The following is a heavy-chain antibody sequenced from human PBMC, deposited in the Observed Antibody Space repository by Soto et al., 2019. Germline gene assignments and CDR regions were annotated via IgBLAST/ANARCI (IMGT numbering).Heavy chain of an antibody. J-gene: IGHJ4*02. D-gene: IGHD4-4*01. V-gene: IGHV4-59*08. CDR1: GGSVSSYY. Sequence: TSETPSPTCTVSGGSVSSYYWGWIRPSPGNGLEWIGYIYYSGSTKYKPSLKSRVTISVDTSKNQFSLKVSSATAADTAVYYCARHSNRNYGLYYFDYWGLGALVTVSS. CDR3: ARHSNRNYGLYYFDY. CDR2: IYYSGST.